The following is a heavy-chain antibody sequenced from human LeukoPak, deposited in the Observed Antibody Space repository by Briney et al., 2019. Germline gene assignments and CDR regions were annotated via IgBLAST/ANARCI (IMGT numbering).Heavy chain of an antibody. CDR2: IVVGSDNT. V-gene: IGHV1-58*02. CDR1: GFTFTSSA. Sequence: GASVKVSCKASGFTFTSSAMQWVRQARGQRLEWIGWIVVGSDNTNYAQKFQERVTITRDMSTSTAYMELSSLRSEDTAVYYCARDPVRMAGTHYDYWGQGTLVTVSS. CDR3: ARDPVRMAGTHYDY. D-gene: IGHD6-19*01. J-gene: IGHJ4*02.